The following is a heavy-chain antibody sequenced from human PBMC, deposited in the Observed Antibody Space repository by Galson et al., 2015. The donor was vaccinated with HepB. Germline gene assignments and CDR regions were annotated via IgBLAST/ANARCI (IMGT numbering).Heavy chain of an antibody. D-gene: IGHD2-15*01. J-gene: IGHJ4*02. CDR2: ITSSGANT. CDR3: AKDGIMVANNPYQLHF. V-gene: IGHV3-23*01. CDR1: GFTFTRYA. Sequence: SLRLSCAASGFTFTRYAMTWVRQAPGKGLEWVSSITSSGANTYYTDSVKGRFTISRDNSRNTLLLQSNSLRAEDTAVYYCAKDGIMVANNPYQLHFWGQGTLVSVSS.